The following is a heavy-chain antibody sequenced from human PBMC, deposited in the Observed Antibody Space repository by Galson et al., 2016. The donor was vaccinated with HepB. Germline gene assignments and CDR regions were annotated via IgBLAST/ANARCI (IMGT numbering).Heavy chain of an antibody. J-gene: IGHJ6*02. CDR1: GASVSTSGIR. Sequence: TLSLTCIVSGASVSTSGIRVSWIRQPPGKALEWLARIDWDDDKFYSSSLKARLTISKYPSKNQVVLTMTNMDPVDTGTYYCARTPGSGSYHPSYNYYYGMDVWGQGTTVTVSS. D-gene: IGHD3-10*01. CDR2: IDWDDDK. CDR3: ARTPGSGSYHPSYNYYYGMDV. V-gene: IGHV2-70*04.